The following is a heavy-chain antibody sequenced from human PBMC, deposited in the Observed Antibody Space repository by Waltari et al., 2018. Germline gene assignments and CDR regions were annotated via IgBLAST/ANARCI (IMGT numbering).Heavy chain of an antibody. CDR1: GFSLSTSGVG. CDR2: IYWNDDK. CDR3: AHRPYLPKLTGTYDAFDI. J-gene: IGHJ3*02. D-gene: IGHD1-26*01. V-gene: IGHV2-5*01. Sequence: QITLKESGPTLVKPTQTLTLTCTFSGFSLSTSGVGVGWIRQPPGKALEWLALIYWNDDKRYSPSLKSRLTITKDTSKNQVVLTMTNMDPVDTATYYCAHRPYLPKLTGTYDAFDIWGQGTMVTVSS.